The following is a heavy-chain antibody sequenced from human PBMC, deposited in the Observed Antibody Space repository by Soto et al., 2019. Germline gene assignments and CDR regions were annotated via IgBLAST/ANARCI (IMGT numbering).Heavy chain of an antibody. Sequence: QLQLQESGPGLVKPSETLSLTCTVSGGSISSSSYYWGWIRQPPGKGLEWIGSIYYSGSTYYNPSLKSRVTISVDTSKNQFSLKLSSVTAADTAVYYCARERGYCSGGSCPVDYWGQGTLFTVSS. V-gene: IGHV4-39*02. D-gene: IGHD2-15*01. CDR3: ARERGYCSGGSCPVDY. CDR2: IYYSGST. CDR1: GGSISSSSYY. J-gene: IGHJ4*02.